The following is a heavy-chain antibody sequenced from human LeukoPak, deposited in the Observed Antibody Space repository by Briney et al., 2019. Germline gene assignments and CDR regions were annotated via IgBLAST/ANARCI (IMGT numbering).Heavy chain of an antibody. CDR1: GFTFSSYA. J-gene: IGHJ4*02. CDR2: ISYDGSNK. Sequence: GGSLRLSCAASGFTFSSYAMHWVRQAPGKGLEWVAVISYDGSNKYYADSVKGRFTISRDNSKNTLYLQMNSLRAEDTAVYYCARDLAESQQWLAVCGYWGQGTLGTVSS. CDR3: ARDLAESQQWLAVCGY. D-gene: IGHD6-19*01. V-gene: IGHV3-30-3*01.